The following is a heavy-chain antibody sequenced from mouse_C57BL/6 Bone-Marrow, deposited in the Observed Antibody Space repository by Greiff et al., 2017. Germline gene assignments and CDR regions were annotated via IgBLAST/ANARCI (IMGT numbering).Heavy chain of an antibody. CDR2: IDPRDSST. CDR3: SRWILLWSFAY. CDR1: GYTFTSYG. J-gene: IGHJ3*01. V-gene: IGHV1-85*01. D-gene: IGHD2-10*01. Sequence: QVQLKQSGAELVKPGASVKLSCKASGYTFTSYGMNWVKQRPGQGLEWIGWIDPRDSSTNYNEKFKGQATVAGDTSSSTAYMQLPRLTSEDSAVYSVSRWILLWSFAYWGQGTLVTVSA.